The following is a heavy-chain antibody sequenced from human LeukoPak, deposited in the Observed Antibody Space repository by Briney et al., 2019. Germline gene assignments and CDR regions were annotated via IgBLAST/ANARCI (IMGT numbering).Heavy chain of an antibody. CDR2: ISSNGGGT. CDR3: ARHIGSRYDFWSGSSEVRN. D-gene: IGHD3-3*01. Sequence: PGGSLRLSCAASGFTFSSYAMHWVRQAPGKGLEYVSAISSNGGGTYYANSVKGRFTISRDNSKNTLYLQMNSLRAEDTAVYYCARHIGSRYDFWSGSSEVRNWGQGTLVTVSS. CDR1: GFTFSSYA. V-gene: IGHV3-64*01. J-gene: IGHJ4*02.